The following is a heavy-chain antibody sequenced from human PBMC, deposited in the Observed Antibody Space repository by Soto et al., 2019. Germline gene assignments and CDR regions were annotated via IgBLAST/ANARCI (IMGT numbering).Heavy chain of an antibody. CDR1: CGSISGSYYY. Sequence: PLETLSLTCAVSCGSISGSYYYWGWLRQSPGRGPEWIGSVFYTGFTSYNPSLESRVFVSVDTSKNQFSLKVSAVTAADTAVYYCASSQKGYNWNYFDHWGQGALVTVSS. J-gene: IGHJ4*02. V-gene: IGHV4-39*01. CDR2: VFYTGFT. D-gene: IGHD1-20*01. CDR3: ASSQKGYNWNYFDH.